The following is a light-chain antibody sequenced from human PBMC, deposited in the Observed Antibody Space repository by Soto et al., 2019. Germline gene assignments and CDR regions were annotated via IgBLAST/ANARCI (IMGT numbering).Light chain of an antibody. CDR3: QTWSTDIRV. J-gene: IGLJ3*02. V-gene: IGLV4-69*01. CDR1: SGHNSYA. CDR2: LNSDGSH. Sequence: QPVLTQPPSASASLGASVKLTCTLSSGHNSYAIAWHQQQPEKGPRYLMKLNSDGSHSKGDGIPDRFSGSSSGAERYLTISSLQSEDEAAYYCQTWSTDIRVFGGGTKLTVL.